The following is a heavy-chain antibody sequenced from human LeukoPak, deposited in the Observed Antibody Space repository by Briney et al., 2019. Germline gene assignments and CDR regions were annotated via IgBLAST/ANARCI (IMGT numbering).Heavy chain of an antibody. Sequence: SVKVSCKASGYSFGIYGISWVRQAPGQGLEWMGWISANNGNTNYAQNLQGRVTMTTDTSTSTAYMELRSLRSDDTAVYYCARVGVVVPAAWFDPWGQGTLVTVSS. V-gene: IGHV1-18*01. CDR2: ISANNGNT. CDR3: ARVGVVVPAAWFDP. J-gene: IGHJ5*02. CDR1: GYSFGIYG. D-gene: IGHD2-2*01.